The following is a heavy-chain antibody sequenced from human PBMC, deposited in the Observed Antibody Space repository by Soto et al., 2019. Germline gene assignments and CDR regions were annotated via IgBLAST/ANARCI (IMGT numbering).Heavy chain of an antibody. Sequence: GASVKVSCKASGGTFSSYAISWVRQAPGQGLEWMGGIIPIFGTANYAQKFQGRVTITADESTSTAYMELSSLRSEDTAVYYCAREGRPKDTTARTAGEYYYYNGTDVWCQGTTVTVSS. CDR2: IIPIFGTA. J-gene: IGHJ6*02. CDR3: AREGRPKDTTARTAGEYYYYNGTDV. V-gene: IGHV1-69*13. CDR1: GGTFSSYA. D-gene: IGHD5-18*01.